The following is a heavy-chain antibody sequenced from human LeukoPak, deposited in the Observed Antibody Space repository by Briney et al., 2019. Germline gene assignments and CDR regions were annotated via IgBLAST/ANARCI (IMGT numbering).Heavy chain of an antibody. D-gene: IGHD6-13*01. CDR1: GYTFTSYG. CDR2: ISAYNGNT. CDR3: GRDRSSSWSNYYYYGMDV. Sequence: ASVKASCKASGYTFTSYGISWVRQAPGQGLEWMGWISAYNGNTNYAQKLQGRVTMTTDTSTSTAYMELRSLRSDDTAVYYCGRDRSSSWSNYYYYGMDVWGQGTTVTVSS. V-gene: IGHV1-18*01. J-gene: IGHJ6*02.